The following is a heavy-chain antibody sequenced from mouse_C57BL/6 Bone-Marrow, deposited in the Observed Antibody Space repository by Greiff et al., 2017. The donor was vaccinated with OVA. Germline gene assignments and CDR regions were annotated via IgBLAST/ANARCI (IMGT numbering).Heavy chain of an antibody. CDR2: IHPNSGST. CDR3: ATSTMIPPFAY. CDR1: GYTFTSSW. Sequence: QVQLQQPGAELVKPGASVKLSCKASGYTFTSSWMHWVKQRPGQGLEWIGMIHPNSGSTNYNEKFKSKATLTVDKSSSTAYMQLSSLTSEDSAVYYCATSTMIPPFAYWGQGTLVTVSA. J-gene: IGHJ3*01. D-gene: IGHD2-4*01. V-gene: IGHV1-64*01.